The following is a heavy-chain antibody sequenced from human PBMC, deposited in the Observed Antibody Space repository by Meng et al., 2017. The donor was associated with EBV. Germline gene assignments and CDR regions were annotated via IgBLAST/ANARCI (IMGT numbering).Heavy chain of an antibody. CDR2: IYWDDDK. V-gene: IGHV2-5*02. J-gene: IGHJ5*02. CDR1: GFALSTSGVG. Sequence: QITFKGSGPTLVQPTQTLPLTCTFSGFALSTSGVGVGWIRQPPGKALEWLALIYWDDDKRYSPSLKSRLTITKDTSKNQVVLTMTNMDPVDTATYYCAHRRDEYSSSWYGWFNPWGQGTLVTVSS. D-gene: IGHD6-13*01. CDR3: AHRRDEYSSSWYGWFNP.